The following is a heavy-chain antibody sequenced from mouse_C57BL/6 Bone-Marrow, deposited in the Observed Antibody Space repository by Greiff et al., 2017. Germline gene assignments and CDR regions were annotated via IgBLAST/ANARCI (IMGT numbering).Heavy chain of an antibody. V-gene: IGHV1-82*01. CDR1: GYAFSRSW. CDR2: IYPGDGDT. CDR3: ARGIGRDYFDY. Sequence: VQLQQSGPELVKPGASVKISCKASGYAFSRSWMNWVKQRPGKGLEWVGRIYPGDGDTNYNGKCKGKATLTADKSSSTAYMQLSSLTSEDSAVYFCARGIGRDYFDYWGQGTTLTVSS. J-gene: IGHJ2*01.